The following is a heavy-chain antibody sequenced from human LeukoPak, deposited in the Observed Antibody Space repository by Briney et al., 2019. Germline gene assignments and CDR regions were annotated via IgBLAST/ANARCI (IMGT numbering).Heavy chain of an antibody. V-gene: IGHV3-48*01. CDR3: ARDYKYAFDN. CDR1: GFTFSDYS. J-gene: IGHJ4*02. D-gene: IGHD5-24*01. Sequence: GGSLRLSCAASGFTFSDYSMNWVRQAPGKGLEWISYIGIDSGNTNYADSVKGRFTISGDKAKNSLYLQMNSLRAEDTAVYYCARDYKYAFDNWGQGTLVTVSS. CDR2: IGIDSGNT.